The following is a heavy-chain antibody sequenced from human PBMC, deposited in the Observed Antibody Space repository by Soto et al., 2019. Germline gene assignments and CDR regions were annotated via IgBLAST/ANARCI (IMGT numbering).Heavy chain of an antibody. J-gene: IGHJ4*02. CDR2: IIPRFGTA. CDR1: GGIFSSNT. D-gene: IGHD2-21*02. Sequence: QVYLVQSGAEVKKPGSSVKISCKASGGIFSSNTINWVRQAAGQGLEWMGGIIPRFGTANYAEKFQGRVTITADKSTKTEYMELKSLRSEDTAVYYCASKAACGGDCYAFDSWGQGTLVTVSS. CDR3: ASKAACGGDCYAFDS. V-gene: IGHV1-69*06.